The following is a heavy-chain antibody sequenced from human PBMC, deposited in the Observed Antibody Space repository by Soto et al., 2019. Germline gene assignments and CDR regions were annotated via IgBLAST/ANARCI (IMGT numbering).Heavy chain of an antibody. CDR2: VSAVNGNT. CDR1: GYTFTSNC. CDR3: ARDWTIRGRYYDSSGTVDY. J-gene: IGHJ4*02. D-gene: IGHD3-22*01. Sequence: ASWKVSCKASGYTFTSNCVGWVLEVAGKGLQRMGWVSAVNGNTDYAQNIQGRVTMTTDTYTNTAYMEWRRLRSGDTVVYYCARDWTIRGRYYDSSGTVDYWGQGTLVTVSS. V-gene: IGHV1-18*04.